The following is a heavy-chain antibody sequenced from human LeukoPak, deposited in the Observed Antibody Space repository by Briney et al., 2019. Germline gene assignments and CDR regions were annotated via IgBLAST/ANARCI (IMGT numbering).Heavy chain of an antibody. D-gene: IGHD2-15*01. V-gene: IGHV4-59*01. CDR3: ARALGYCSGGSCVWFGP. Sequence: SETLSLTCTVSGGSISSYYWSWIRQPPGKGLEWIGYIYYSGSTNYNPSLKSRVTISVDTSKNQFSLRLSSVTAADTAVYYCARALGYCSGGSCVWFGPWGQGTLVTVSS. CDR1: GGSISSYY. J-gene: IGHJ5*02. CDR2: IYYSGST.